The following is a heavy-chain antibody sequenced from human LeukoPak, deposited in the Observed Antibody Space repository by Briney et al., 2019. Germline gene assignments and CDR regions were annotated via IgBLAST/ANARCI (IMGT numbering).Heavy chain of an antibody. CDR2: INPNSGGT. D-gene: IGHD6-25*01. V-gene: IGHV1-2*02. Sequence: GASVKVSCKASGYTFTGYYMHWVRQAPGQGLEWMGWINPNSGGTNYAQTFQGRVTMTRDTSIRTAYMELSRLRSDDTAVYYCARDAPGSAEMDVWGKGTTVTVSS. CDR3: ARDAPGSAEMDV. J-gene: IGHJ6*04. CDR1: GYTFTGYY.